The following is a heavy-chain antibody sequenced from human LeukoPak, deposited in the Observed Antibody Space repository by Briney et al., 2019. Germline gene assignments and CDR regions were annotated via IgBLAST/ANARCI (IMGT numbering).Heavy chain of an antibody. J-gene: IGHJ1*01. CDR2: ISPYNGNT. CDR3: ATCHCTYGVCYGECEYFQD. D-gene: IGHD2-8*01. Sequence: ASVKVSCKASGYTFTSVGIGWVRQAPGQGLEWMAWISPYNGNTNYAQKFQGRVTVTTDTSTSTAYMDLGRLRSDDTAVYYCATCHCTYGVCYGECEYFQDRGQGTLVSVSS. V-gene: IGHV1-18*01. CDR1: GYTFTSVG.